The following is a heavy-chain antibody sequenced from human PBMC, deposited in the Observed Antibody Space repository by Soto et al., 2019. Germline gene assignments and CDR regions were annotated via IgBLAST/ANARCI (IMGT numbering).Heavy chain of an antibody. V-gene: IGHV1-69*13. D-gene: IGHD6-6*01. CDR1: GGTFSSYA. J-gene: IGHJ5*02. CDR3: ARGIDSSSPAGHLNEYNWFDP. Sequence: ASVKVSCKASGGTFSSYAISWVRQAPGQGLEWMGGIIPIFGTANYAQKFQGRVTITADESTSTAYMELSSLRSEDTAVYYCARGIDSSSPAGHLNEYNWFDPWGQGTLVTVSS. CDR2: IIPIFGTA.